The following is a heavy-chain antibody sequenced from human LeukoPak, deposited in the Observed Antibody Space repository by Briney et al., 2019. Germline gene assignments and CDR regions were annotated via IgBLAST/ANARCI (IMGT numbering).Heavy chain of an antibody. Sequence: SETLSLTCTVSGGSISSYYWSWIRQPPGKGLEWIGYVFYIGSTDYNPSLKSRVTISVDTSKNQFSLKLSSVTAADTAVYYCARGAHYFDHWGQGTLVTVSS. CDR3: ARGAHYFDH. J-gene: IGHJ4*02. CDR1: GGSISSYY. CDR2: VFYIGST. V-gene: IGHV4-59*01.